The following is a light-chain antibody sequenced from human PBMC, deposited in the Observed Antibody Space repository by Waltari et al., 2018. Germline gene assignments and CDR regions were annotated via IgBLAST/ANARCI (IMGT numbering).Light chain of an antibody. Sequence: TVVTQSPATLSVSPGERATLSCRTSAPIGSGLAWYQQKPGQAPRLLIYRASTRAAGIPDRFSGFGSETEFTLTISSLQSEDSAVYYCQQYNRWPPGTFGQGTKVEI. CDR2: RAS. V-gene: IGKV3D-15*01. CDR1: APIGSG. CDR3: QQYNRWPPGT. J-gene: IGKJ1*01.